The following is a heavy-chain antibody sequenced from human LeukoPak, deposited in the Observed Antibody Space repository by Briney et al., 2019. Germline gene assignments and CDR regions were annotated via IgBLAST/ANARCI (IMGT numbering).Heavy chain of an antibody. CDR3: ARRDVYGYYYMDV. V-gene: IGHV1-18*01. Sequence: ASVKVSCKASGYTFTSYDINWVRQATGQGLEWMGWISAYNGNTNYAQKLQGRVTMTTDTSTSTAYMELRSLRSDDTAVYYCARRDVYGYYYMDVWGKGTTVTVSS. J-gene: IGHJ6*03. CDR2: ISAYNGNT. CDR1: GYTFTSYD. D-gene: IGHD2-21*01.